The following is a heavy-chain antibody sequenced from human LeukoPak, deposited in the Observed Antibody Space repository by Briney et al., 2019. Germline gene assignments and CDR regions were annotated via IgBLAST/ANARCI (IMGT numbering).Heavy chain of an antibody. Sequence: GGSLRLSCAASGFTFSSYSMSWVRQAPRMGLEWASSISSTGTYVYYADSVKGRFTISRDNAKKSLYLQMNSLRADDTAVYYCARVTAAAGPDYWGQGTLVTVSS. CDR3: ARVTAAAGPDY. V-gene: IGHV3-21*01. CDR2: ISSTGTYV. J-gene: IGHJ4*02. CDR1: GFTFSSYS. D-gene: IGHD6-13*01.